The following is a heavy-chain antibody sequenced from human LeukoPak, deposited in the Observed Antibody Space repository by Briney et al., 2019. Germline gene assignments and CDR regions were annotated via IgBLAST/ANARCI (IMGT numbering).Heavy chain of an antibody. V-gene: IGHV3-20*04. CDR1: GFSFSSHS. J-gene: IGHJ2*01. CDR3: TRRAARWQFDL. D-gene: IGHD5-24*01. Sequence: PGGSLRLSCAASGFSFSSHSMNWVRQAPGKGLEWVSGINWKTGNGIYADSVKGRFTISRDNAKNSLYLQMSSLRAEDTALYYCTRRAARWQFDLWGRGTLLTVSS. CDR2: INWKTGNG.